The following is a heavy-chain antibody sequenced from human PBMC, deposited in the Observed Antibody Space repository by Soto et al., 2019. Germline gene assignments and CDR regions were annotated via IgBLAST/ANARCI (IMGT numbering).Heavy chain of an antibody. J-gene: IGHJ3*02. D-gene: IGHD2-2*02. V-gene: IGHV1-2*02. CDR1: GYTFTAYY. CDR2: INPNSGGT. CDR3: ARAYCSSTSCYNGDAFDI. Sequence: ASVKVSCKASGYTFTAYYMHWVRQAPGQGLEWMGWINPNSGGTDYAQKFQGRVTMTRDTSISTAYMELSRLRSDDTAVYYCARAYCSSTSCYNGDAFDIWGQGTMVTVSS.